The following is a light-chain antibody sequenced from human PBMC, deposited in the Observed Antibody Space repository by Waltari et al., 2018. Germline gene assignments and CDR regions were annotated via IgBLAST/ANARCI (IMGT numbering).Light chain of an antibody. Sequence: VILTQSPATLSLSPGERATPSSRASQSVSSYFAWYQQKPGQAPRLLIHSASSRATGIPDRFSGSGSGTEFTLTISSLEPEDVGVYHCYQHSSGYSFGQGTKVEIK. CDR1: QSVSSY. J-gene: IGKJ2*03. CDR3: YQHSSGYS. V-gene: IGKV3-11*01. CDR2: SAS.